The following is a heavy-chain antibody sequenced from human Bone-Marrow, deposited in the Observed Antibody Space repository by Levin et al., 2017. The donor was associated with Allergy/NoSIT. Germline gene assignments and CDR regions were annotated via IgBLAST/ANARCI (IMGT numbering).Heavy chain of an antibody. J-gene: IGHJ3*02. V-gene: IGHV3-30*03. D-gene: IGHD6-19*01. CDR3: ARWGDRPSPLAVADITRTPIDAFDI. CDR1: GFTFSSYG. Sequence: GGSLRLSCAASGFTFSSYGMHWVRQAPGKGLEWVAVISYDGSNKYYADSVKGRFTISRDNSKNTLYLQMNSLRAEDTAVYYCARWGDRPSPLAVADITRTPIDAFDIWGQGTMVTVSS. CDR2: ISYDGSNK.